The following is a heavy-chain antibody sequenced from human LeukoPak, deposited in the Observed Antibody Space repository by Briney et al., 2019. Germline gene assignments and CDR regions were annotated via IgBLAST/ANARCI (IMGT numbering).Heavy chain of an antibody. CDR3: ASRITMVRGVGMLDAFDI. Sequence: SETLSLTCTVSGYSISSGYYWGWIRQPPGKGLEWIGSIYHSGSTYYNPSLKSRVTISVDTSKNQFSLKLSSVTAADTAVYYCASRITMVRGVGMLDAFDIWGQGTMVTVSS. V-gene: IGHV4-38-2*02. CDR2: IYHSGST. D-gene: IGHD3-10*01. CDR1: GYSISSGYY. J-gene: IGHJ3*02.